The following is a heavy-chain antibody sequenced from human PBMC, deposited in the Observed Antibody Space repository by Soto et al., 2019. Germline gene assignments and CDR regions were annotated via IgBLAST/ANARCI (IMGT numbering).Heavy chain of an antibody. CDR2: TSYDGSNN. D-gene: IGHD3-16*01. CDR1: GFTFRSYV. V-gene: IGHV3-33*05. J-gene: IGHJ4*02. CDR3: ARGGTTGGLDV. Sequence: QVQLVESGGGVVQPGTSLRLSCVGSGFTFRSYVIHWVRQAPGKGLEWVALTSYDGSNNFYGDSVKGRVTISRHNSRNTVELQMDSLRFEDTALYYCARGGTTGGLDVWGQGTLVSVSS.